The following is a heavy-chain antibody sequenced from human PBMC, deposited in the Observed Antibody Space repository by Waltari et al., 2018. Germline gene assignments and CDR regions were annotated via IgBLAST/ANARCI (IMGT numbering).Heavy chain of an antibody. V-gene: IGHV4-39*07. D-gene: IGHD3-3*01. CDR2: IYYSGST. CDR3: ARTYYDFWSGYPNWFDP. J-gene: IGHJ5*02. CDR1: GGSISSSSYY. Sequence: QLQLQESGPGLVKPSETLSLTCTVSGGSISSSSYYWGWIRQPPGKGLEWIGSIYYSGSTYYNPSLKSRVTISVDTSKNQFSLKLSSVTAADTAVYYCARTYYDFWSGYPNWFDPWGQGTLVTVSS.